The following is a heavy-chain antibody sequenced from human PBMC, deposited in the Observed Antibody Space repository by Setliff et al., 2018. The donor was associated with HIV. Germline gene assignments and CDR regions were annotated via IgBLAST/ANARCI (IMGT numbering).Heavy chain of an antibody. CDR1: GDSIRKYY. CDR2: IYDSGST. Sequence: KTSETLSLTCIVSGDSIRKYYWNWIRQPPGKGPEWIGFIYDSGSTAYNPSLRSRVSISVDTSKNEFSLQLRSVTAADTAVYYCARATVDYYGSSTSSRWYNLFDPWGQGTLVTVSS. J-gene: IGHJ5*02. CDR3: ARATVDYYGSSTSSRWYNLFDP. D-gene: IGHD3-22*01. V-gene: IGHV4-59*01.